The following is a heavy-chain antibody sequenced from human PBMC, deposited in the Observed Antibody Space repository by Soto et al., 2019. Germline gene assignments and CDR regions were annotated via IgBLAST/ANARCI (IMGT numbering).Heavy chain of an antibody. CDR2: IIPIFGTA. J-gene: IGHJ6*02. D-gene: IGHD3-3*01. CDR1: GGTFSSYA. Sequence: SVKVSCKASGGTFSSYAISWVRQAPGQGLEWMGGIIPIFGTANYAQKFQGRVTITADESTSTAYMELSSLRSEDTAVYYCAILASTTIFRSYYYGMDVWGQGTTVTV. V-gene: IGHV1-69*13. CDR3: AILASTTIFRSYYYGMDV.